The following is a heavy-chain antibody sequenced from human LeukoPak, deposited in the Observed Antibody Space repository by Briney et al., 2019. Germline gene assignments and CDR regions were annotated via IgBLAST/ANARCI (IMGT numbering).Heavy chain of an antibody. Sequence: GSLRLSCAASGFLVSSNYMSWVRQAPGKGLEWVSVMYSGGAIHYADSVKGRSTISRDNSKNTLYLQTNSLRAEDTAMYFCARGHSSGNPDPFDYWGQGTLVIVSS. CDR2: MYSGGAI. J-gene: IGHJ4*02. CDR1: GFLVSSNY. V-gene: IGHV3-53*01. D-gene: IGHD6-19*01. CDR3: ARGHSSGNPDPFDY.